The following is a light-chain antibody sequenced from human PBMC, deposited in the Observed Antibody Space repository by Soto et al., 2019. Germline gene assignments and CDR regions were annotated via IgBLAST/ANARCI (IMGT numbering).Light chain of an antibody. J-gene: IGKJ1*01. CDR3: QQYNSYWT. Sequence: DIQMTQSPSTLSASVGDRVTITCRASQSISSWLAWYQQQPGKAPKLLIYDASRLERGVPSRVSGSGSGTEFTLTSSSLQPDDFASYYCQQYNSYWTFGQGTKVDIK. V-gene: IGKV1-5*01. CDR2: DAS. CDR1: QSISSW.